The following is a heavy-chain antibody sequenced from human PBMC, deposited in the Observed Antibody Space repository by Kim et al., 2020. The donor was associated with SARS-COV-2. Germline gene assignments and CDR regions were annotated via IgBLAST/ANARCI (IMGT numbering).Heavy chain of an antibody. J-gene: IGHJ4*02. Sequence: GGSLRLSCAASGFTFSSYAMSWVRQAPGKGLEWVSAISGSGGSTYYADSVKGRFTISRDNSKNTLYLQMNSLRAEDTAVYYCAKDKHRLVVITLNTFDYWGQGTLVTVSS. CDR2: ISGSGGST. CDR3: AKDKHRLVVITLNTFDY. D-gene: IGHD3-22*01. V-gene: IGHV3-23*01. CDR1: GFTFSSYA.